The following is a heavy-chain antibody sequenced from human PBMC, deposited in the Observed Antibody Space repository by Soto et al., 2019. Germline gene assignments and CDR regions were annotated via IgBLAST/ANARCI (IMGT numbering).Heavy chain of an antibody. D-gene: IGHD3-3*01. V-gene: IGHV1-18*01. J-gene: IGHJ6*02. Sequence: EKGLEWMGWISAYNGNTNYAQKLQGRVTMTTDTSTSTAYMELRSLRSDDTAVYYCARAGILGLQPRTSPDYYSYARHAWGQGPPVSAS. CDR3: ARAGILGLQPRTSPDYYSYARHA. CDR2: ISAYNGNT.